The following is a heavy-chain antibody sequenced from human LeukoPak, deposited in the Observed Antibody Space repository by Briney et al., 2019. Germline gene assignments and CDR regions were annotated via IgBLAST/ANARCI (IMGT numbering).Heavy chain of an antibody. D-gene: IGHD6-6*01. CDR2: IYSGGST. CDR3: ARDRTAARSWFDP. Sequence: PGGSLRLSCAASGFTVSSNDMNWVRQAPGKGLEWVSLIYSGGSTYYADSVKGRFIISRDNSKNTLYLQMNSLRAEDTAVYYCARDRTAARSWFDPWGQGTLVTVSS. V-gene: IGHV3-53*01. J-gene: IGHJ5*02. CDR1: GFTVSSND.